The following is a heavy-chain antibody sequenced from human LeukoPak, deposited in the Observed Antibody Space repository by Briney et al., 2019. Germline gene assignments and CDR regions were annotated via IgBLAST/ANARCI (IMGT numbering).Heavy chain of an antibody. CDR3: AKLLGMVTTYDY. V-gene: IGHV3-7*01. J-gene: IGHJ4*02. D-gene: IGHD1-26*01. CDR1: GFTFSGNW. Sequence: GGSLTLSCEASGFTFSGNWMSWVRQAPGKGLGWVASINPDGSQKFYVDSVKGRFTISRDNTKTSLYLQMNSLGAEDTAMYYCAKLLGMVTTYDYWGQGTRVTVSS. CDR2: INPDGSQK.